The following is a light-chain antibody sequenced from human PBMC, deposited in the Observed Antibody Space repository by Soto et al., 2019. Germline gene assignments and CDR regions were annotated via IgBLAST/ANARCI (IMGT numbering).Light chain of an antibody. CDR3: QHYTLYSAP. CDR1: QDIYTY. J-gene: IGKJ5*01. CDR2: DAS. V-gene: IGKV1-5*01. Sequence: RLTQSPSSLSASVGDTVTISRRASQDIYTYLAWYQQKPGKAPTLLIFDASSLHHGVPPRFAGSGSGSEFTLTINRLQADDFATYYCQHYTLYSAPFGQGTRV.